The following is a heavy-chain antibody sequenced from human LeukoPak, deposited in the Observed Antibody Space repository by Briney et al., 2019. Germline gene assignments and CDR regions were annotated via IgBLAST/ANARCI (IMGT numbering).Heavy chain of an antibody. CDR2: IGNTET. D-gene: IGHD5-18*01. J-gene: IGHJ4*02. CDR1: GFPFETKA. V-gene: IGHV3-23*01. CDR3: AKDWIQFNRVFDCFDS. Sequence: GGSLRLSCATSGFPFETKAMSWVRQAPGKGLEWVATIGNTETFYADSVTGRFTISRDNSKNTVNLQMNRLRVEDTAIYYCAKDWIQFNRVFDCFDSWGQGTLVTVSS.